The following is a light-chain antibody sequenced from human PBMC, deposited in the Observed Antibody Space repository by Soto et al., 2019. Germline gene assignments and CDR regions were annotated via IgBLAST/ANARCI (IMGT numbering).Light chain of an antibody. CDR3: SSSTTTSTLV. J-gene: IGLJ3*02. Sequence: QSALTQPASVSGSPGQSITIACTGTNRDVGSYNLVSWYQQRPGEAPKLTISEVRNRPSGISYRFTGSKSGNTASLTISGLQAEDEADYYCSSSTTTSTLVFGGGTKVTVL. CDR2: EVR. CDR1: NRDVGSYNL. V-gene: IGLV2-14*01.